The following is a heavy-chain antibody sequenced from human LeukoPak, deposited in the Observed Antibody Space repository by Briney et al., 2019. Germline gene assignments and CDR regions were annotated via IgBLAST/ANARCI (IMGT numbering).Heavy chain of an antibody. CDR1: GFTFNTYT. D-gene: IGHD3-9*01. CDR2: ITASSTAI. V-gene: IGHV3-21*01. Sequence: GGSLRLSCAASGFTFNTYTMNLVRQAPGKGLELLSSITASSTAIYSADSVKGRFTISRDNAKNFLYLQMNSLRAEDTAFYFKQKTAYEILTGYNPYFDYWGQGILVTVSS. CDR3: QKTAYEILTGYNPYFDY. J-gene: IGHJ4*02.